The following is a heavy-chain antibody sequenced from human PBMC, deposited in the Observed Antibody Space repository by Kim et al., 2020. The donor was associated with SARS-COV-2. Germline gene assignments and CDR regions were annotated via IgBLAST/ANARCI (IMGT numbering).Heavy chain of an antibody. J-gene: IGHJ4*02. CDR2: ISGSGGST. CDR3: AKWGDAEVRGVIIYADY. CDR1: GFTFSSYA. Sequence: GGSLRLSCAASGFTFSSYAMSWVRQAPGKGLEWVSAISGSGGSTYYADSVKGRFTISRDNSKNTLYLQMNSLRAEDTAVYYCAKWGDAEVRGVIIYADYWGQGTLVTVSS. D-gene: IGHD3-10*01. V-gene: IGHV3-23*01.